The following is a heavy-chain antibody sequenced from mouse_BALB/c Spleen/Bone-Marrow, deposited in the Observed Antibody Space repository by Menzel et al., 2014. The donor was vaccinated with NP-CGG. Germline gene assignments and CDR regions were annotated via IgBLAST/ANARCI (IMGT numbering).Heavy chain of an antibody. V-gene: IGHV1S56*01. Sequence: VQLQQSGPELVKPGASVRISCKASGYTFTSYYIQWVKQRPGQGLEWIGWIYPGSFNTKYNEKFEGKATLTADKSSSTAYMQVSSLTSEDSAVYFCAREDYDMFAYWGQGTLVTVSA. D-gene: IGHD2-4*01. J-gene: IGHJ3*01. CDR2: IYPGSFNT. CDR1: GYTFTSYY. CDR3: AREDYDMFAY.